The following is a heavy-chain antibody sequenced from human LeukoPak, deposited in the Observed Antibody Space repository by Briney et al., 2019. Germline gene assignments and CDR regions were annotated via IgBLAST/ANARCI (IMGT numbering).Heavy chain of an antibody. D-gene: IGHD5-18*01. CDR1: GFTFSSYA. CDR2: ISGSGGST. Sequence: GGSLRLSCAASGFTFSSYAMSWVRQAPGKGLEWVSAISGSGGSTYYADSVKGRFTISRDNSKNTLYLQMNSLRAEDTAVYYYAKKAGQLWSFYMDVWGKGTTVTVSS. V-gene: IGHV3-23*01. J-gene: IGHJ6*03. CDR3: AKKAGQLWSFYMDV.